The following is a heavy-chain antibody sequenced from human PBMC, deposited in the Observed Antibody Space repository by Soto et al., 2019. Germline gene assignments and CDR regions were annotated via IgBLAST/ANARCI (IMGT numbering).Heavy chain of an antibody. J-gene: IGHJ6*02. Sequence: GGSLRLSCAASGFTFSDYYMSWIRQAPGKGLEWVPYISSSSSYTNYADSVKGRFTISRDNAKNSLYLQMNSLRAEDTAVYYCARDSDFWSGYPAPTGGMDVWGQGTTVTVSS. CDR2: ISSSSSYT. D-gene: IGHD3-3*01. V-gene: IGHV3-11*06. CDR3: ARDSDFWSGYPAPTGGMDV. CDR1: GFTFSDYY.